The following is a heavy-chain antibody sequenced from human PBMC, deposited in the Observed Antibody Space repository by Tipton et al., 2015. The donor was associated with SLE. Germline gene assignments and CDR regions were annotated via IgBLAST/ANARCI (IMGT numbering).Heavy chain of an antibody. V-gene: IGHV3-23*01. J-gene: IGHJ4*02. CDR1: GFTVSSGY. CDR2: ISGSGGST. D-gene: IGHD3-3*01. Sequence: SLRLSCAASGFTVSSGYMSWVRQAPGKGLEWVSVISGSGGSTDYADSVKGRFTISRDNSKKTLYLQMNSLRAEDTAIYYCAKEGGFWSGHYNDYWGQGSLVTVSA. CDR3: AKEGGFWSGHYNDY.